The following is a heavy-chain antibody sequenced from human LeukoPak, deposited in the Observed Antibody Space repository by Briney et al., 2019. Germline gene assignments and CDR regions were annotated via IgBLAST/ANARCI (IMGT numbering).Heavy chain of an antibody. J-gene: IGHJ4*02. CDR2: INHSGST. D-gene: IGHD3-16*02. V-gene: IGHV4-34*01. Sequence: SETLSLTCAVYGGSFSGYYWSWIRQPPGKGLELIGEINHSGSTNYNPSLKSRVTISVDTSKNQFSLKLSSVTAADTAVYYCARVPMITFGRVIARDYWGQGTLDTVS. CDR1: GGSFSGYY. CDR3: ARVPMITFGRVIARDY.